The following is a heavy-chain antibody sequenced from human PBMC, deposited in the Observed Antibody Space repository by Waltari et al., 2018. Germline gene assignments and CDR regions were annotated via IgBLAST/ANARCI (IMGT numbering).Heavy chain of an antibody. Sequence: QVQLVQSGAEVKKPGASVKVSCKASGYTFTGYYMHWVRQAPGQGLEWMGWMNPNSGNTGYAQKFQGRVTMTRNTSISTAYMELSSLRSEDTAVYYCARGHGVVVVAPGYWGQGTLVTVSS. CDR1: GYTFTGYY. D-gene: IGHD2-15*01. CDR2: MNPNSGNT. V-gene: IGHV1-8*02. J-gene: IGHJ4*02. CDR3: ARGHGVVVVAPGY.